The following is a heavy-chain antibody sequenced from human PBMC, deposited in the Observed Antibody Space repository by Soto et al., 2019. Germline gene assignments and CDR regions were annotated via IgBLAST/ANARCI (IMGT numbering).Heavy chain of an antibody. J-gene: IGHJ4*02. V-gene: IGHV3-11*01. CDR2: ISSSGSTI. Sequence: PGGSLRLSCAASGFTFSDYYMSWIRQAPGTGLEWVSYISSSGSTIYYADSVKGRFTISRDNAKNSLYLQMNSLRAEDTAVYYCARDLRYCTGGSCYGYFDYWGQGTLVTVSS. CDR3: ARDLRYCTGGSCYGYFDY. D-gene: IGHD2-15*01. CDR1: GFTFSDYY.